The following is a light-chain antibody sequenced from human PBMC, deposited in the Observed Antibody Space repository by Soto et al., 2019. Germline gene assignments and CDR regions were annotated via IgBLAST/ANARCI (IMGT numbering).Light chain of an antibody. V-gene: IGKV3-11*01. CDR2: DAS. Sequence: EIELTQSPATLSLSPGERATLSCRASRDISNYLAWYQQKPGQAPRLLIYDASSRATGIPARFSGSWSGTDFTLTISGLEPEDFAVYYCQQRVTWPGTFGGGTKVEIK. J-gene: IGKJ4*01. CDR1: RDISNY. CDR3: QQRVTWPGT.